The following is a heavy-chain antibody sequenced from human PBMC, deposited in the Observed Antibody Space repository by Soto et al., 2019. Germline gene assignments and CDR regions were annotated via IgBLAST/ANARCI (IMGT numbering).Heavy chain of an antibody. CDR2: IYYSGST. Sequence: SETLSLTCTVSGGSISSYYWSWIRQPPGKGLEWIGYIYYSGSTNYNPSLKSRVTISVDTSKNQFSLKLSSVTAADTAVYYCARVGSYYYYMDGWGKGTTVTVAS. CDR1: GGSISSYY. J-gene: IGHJ6*03. CDR3: ARVGSYYYYMDG. V-gene: IGHV4-59*01. D-gene: IGHD6-25*01.